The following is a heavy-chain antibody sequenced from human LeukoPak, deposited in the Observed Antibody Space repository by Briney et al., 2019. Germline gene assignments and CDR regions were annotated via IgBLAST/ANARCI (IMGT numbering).Heavy chain of an antibody. CDR1: GDSVSNGNYH. J-gene: IGHJ4*02. D-gene: IGHD3-10*01. CDR3: ARSQNYYGSGDY. CDR2: IYYTGKT. V-gene: IGHV4-61*03. Sequence: PSETLSLTCTVSGDSVSNGNYHWSWLRQPPGTALEWIGYIYYTGKTYYNPSLEGRVTILVDTSRNHFSVKLSSVTAADTAVYYCARSQNYYGSGDYWGQGTLVTVSS.